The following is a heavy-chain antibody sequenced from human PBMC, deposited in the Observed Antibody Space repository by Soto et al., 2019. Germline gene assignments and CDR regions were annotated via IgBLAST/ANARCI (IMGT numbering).Heavy chain of an antibody. D-gene: IGHD5-12*01. CDR2: IIPLFGIA. CDR1: GGTFSSDA. V-gene: IGHV1-69*13. J-gene: IGHJ5*02. CDR3: ARAREMATTHNWLAP. Sequence: ASVKVSCKASGGTFSSDAISWVRQAPGQGLEWMGGIIPLFGIANYTQKFQGRVTITADESTTTAYMGLSSLRSEDTAIYYCARAREMATTHNWLAPWGQGTLVTVYS.